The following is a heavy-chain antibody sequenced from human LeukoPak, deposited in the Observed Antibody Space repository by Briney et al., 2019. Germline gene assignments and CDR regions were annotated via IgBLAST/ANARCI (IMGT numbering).Heavy chain of an antibody. J-gene: IGHJ6*02. D-gene: IGHD3-9*01. Sequence: SQTLSLTCAISGDSVSNNNAAWIWIRQSPSRGLEWLGRTYYRSQWNNEYAVSVRSRIIINPDTSKNQFSLQLNSVTPEDTAVYFCARYRIGIVRYGDVWGQGTTVTVSS. CDR2: TYYRSQWNN. CDR3: ARYRIGIVRYGDV. V-gene: IGHV6-1*01. CDR1: GDSVSNNNAA.